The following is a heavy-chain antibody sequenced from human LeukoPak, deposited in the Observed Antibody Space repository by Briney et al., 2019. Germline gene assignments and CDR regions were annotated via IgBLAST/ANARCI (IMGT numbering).Heavy chain of an antibody. CDR1: GFTFNNYA. J-gene: IGHJ4*02. Sequence: GGSLRLSCAVSGFTFNNYAMHWVRQAPGKGLEWVAVISYDGSNKYYADSVKGRFTISRDNSKNTLYLQMNSLRAEDTAVYYCARGDNHDFWSGYLYYFDYWGQGTLVTVSS. V-gene: IGHV3-30*04. CDR3: ARGDNHDFWSGYLYYFDY. D-gene: IGHD3-3*01. CDR2: ISYDGSNK.